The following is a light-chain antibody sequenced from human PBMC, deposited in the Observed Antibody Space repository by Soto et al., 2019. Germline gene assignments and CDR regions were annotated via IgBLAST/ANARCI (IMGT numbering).Light chain of an antibody. CDR2: EVN. CDR1: SSDVGGYNF. J-gene: IGLJ1*01. CDR3: SSYAGSNNYV. V-gene: IGLV2-8*01. Sequence: QSALTQPPSASGSPGQSVTVSCTGTSSDVGGYNFVSWYQHHPGKAPKLMIYEVNKRPSGVPDRFSGSKSGNTASLTVSGLQAEGEADYFCSSYAGSNNYVFGTGTKLTVL.